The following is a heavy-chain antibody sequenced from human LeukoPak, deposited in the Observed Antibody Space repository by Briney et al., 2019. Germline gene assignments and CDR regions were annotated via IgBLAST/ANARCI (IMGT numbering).Heavy chain of an antibody. CDR2: INPSGGST. CDR3: ARPFYDSSAHYVWYFDY. J-gene: IGHJ4*02. V-gene: IGHV1-46*03. Sequence: ASVKVSCKASGYTFTSYYMHWVRQAPGQRLEWMGIINPSGGSTSYVQKFQGRVTMTRDTSTSTVYMELSSLRSEDTAVYYCARPFYDSSAHYVWYFDYWGQGTLVTVSS. D-gene: IGHD3-22*01. CDR1: GYTFTSYY.